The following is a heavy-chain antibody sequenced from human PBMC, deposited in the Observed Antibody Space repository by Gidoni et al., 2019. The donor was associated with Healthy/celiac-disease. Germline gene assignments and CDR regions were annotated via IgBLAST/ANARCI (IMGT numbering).Heavy chain of an antibody. CDR3: ARGWEYYGSGSYVFDP. CDR1: GYTFTSYG. D-gene: IGHD3-10*01. CDR2: ISAYNGNT. Sequence: QVQLVQSGAEVKKPGASVKVYCKASGYTFTSYGISWVRQAPGQGLEWMGWISAYNGNTNYAQKLQGKVTMTTDTSTSTAYMELRSLRSDDTTVYYCARGWEYYGSGSYVFDPWGQGTLVTVSS. J-gene: IGHJ5*02. V-gene: IGHV1-18*01.